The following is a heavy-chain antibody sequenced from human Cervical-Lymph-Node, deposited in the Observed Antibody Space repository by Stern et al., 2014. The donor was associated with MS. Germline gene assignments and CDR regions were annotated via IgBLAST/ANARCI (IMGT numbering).Heavy chain of an antibody. CDR1: GYSFTIYY. V-gene: IGHV5-51*01. Sequence: QLVQSGAEVKKPGESLKISCKLSGYSFTIYYIAWVRQMPGKGLEWMGVIYPYDSDTTYSPSFQGQVTLSADKSITTAYLQWSSLRASDTAMYYCARHVQGFDYWGQGTLVTVSS. J-gene: IGHJ4*02. CDR3: ARHVQGFDY. CDR2: IYPYDSDT.